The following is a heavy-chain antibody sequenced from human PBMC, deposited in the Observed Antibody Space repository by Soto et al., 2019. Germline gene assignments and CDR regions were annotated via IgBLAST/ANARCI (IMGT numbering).Heavy chain of an antibody. V-gene: IGHV5-10-1*01. CDR2: IDPTDSYT. CDR1: GYSFTTYW. CDR3: AGFFVIYAGSRHYIFDY. D-gene: IGHD3-22*01. Sequence: GESLKISCKGSGYSFTTYWISWVRQMPGKGLECMGRIDPTDSYTDYGPSFEGHVTMSVDRSINTAYLEWSSLKASDSAMYYCAGFFVIYAGSRHYIFDYWGLGTLVTVSS. J-gene: IGHJ4*02.